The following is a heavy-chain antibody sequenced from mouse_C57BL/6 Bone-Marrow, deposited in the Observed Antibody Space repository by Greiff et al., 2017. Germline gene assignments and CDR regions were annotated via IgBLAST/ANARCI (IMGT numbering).Heavy chain of an antibody. CDR3: ASYSNLFDY. V-gene: IGHV5-6*01. Sequence: EVMLVESGGDLVKPGGSLKLSCAASGFTFSSYGMSWVRQTPDKRLEWVATISSGGSYTYYPDSVKGRFTISRDNAKNTLYLQMSSLKSEDTAMYYCASYSNLFDYWGQGTTLTVSS. CDR2: ISSGGSYT. D-gene: IGHD2-5*01. CDR1: GFTFSSYG. J-gene: IGHJ2*01.